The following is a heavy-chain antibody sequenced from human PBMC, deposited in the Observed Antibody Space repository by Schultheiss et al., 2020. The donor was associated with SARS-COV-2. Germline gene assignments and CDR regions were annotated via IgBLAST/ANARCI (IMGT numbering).Heavy chain of an antibody. J-gene: IGHJ6*02. D-gene: IGHD3-10*01. CDR2: IYYSGST. CDR3: ARKVVGFGELVASIYGMDV. Sequence: SQTLSLTCAVYGGSFSGYYWSWIRQPPGKGLEWIGYIYYSGSTNYNPSLKSRVTISVDTSKNQFSLKLSSVTAADTAVYYCARKVVGFGELVASIYGMDVWGQGTTVTVSS. CDR1: GGSFSGYY. V-gene: IGHV4-59*01.